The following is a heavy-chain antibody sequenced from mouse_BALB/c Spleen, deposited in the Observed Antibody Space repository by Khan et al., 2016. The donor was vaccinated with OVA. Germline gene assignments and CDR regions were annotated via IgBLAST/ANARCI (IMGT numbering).Heavy chain of an antibody. V-gene: IGHV5-6*01. D-gene: IGHD1-1*01. CDR2: ISTGGHYT. CDR1: GFTFSTYG. J-gene: IGHJ3*01. Sequence: EVMLVESGGDLVKPGGSLKLSCAASGFTFSTYGMSWVRQTPDKRLEWVATISTGGHYTYYPDSVKGRFIISRDNAKNTLYLQMISLRSEDTAMFYCARLAYYYDSEGFAYWGQGTLVTVSA. CDR3: ARLAYYYDSEGFAY.